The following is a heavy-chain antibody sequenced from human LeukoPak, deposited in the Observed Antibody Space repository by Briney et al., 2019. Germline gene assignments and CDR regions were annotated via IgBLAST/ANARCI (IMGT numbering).Heavy chain of an antibody. CDR1: GFTFSSYT. CDR2: IIISSNYI. CDR3: AREYSSSPNSFDS. Sequence: PGGSLRLSCAASGFTFSSYTMNWVRQAPGKGLEWVSSIIISSNYIYYADSVKGRFTISRDNAKNSLYLQMNSLRAEDTAAYYCAREYSSSPNSFDSWGQGTLVTVSS. D-gene: IGHD6-13*01. J-gene: IGHJ4*02. V-gene: IGHV3-21*01.